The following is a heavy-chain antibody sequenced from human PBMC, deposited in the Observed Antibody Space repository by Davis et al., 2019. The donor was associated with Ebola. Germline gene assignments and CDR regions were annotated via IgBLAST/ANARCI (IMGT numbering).Heavy chain of an antibody. V-gene: IGHV3-23*01. D-gene: IGHD3-10*01. Sequence: PGGSLRLSCAASGFTFSSYAMHWVRQAPGKGLEWVSTITSGGSIYYADSVKGRFTISRDNSKNTLYLQMNGLRPEDTALYYCAKKYHYASGNYYFVFDYWGQGTLVTVSS. J-gene: IGHJ4*02. CDR3: AKKYHYASGNYYFVFDY. CDR2: ITSGGSI. CDR1: GFTFSSYA.